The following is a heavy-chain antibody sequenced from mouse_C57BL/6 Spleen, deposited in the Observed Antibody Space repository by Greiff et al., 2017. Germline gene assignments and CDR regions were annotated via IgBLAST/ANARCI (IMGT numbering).Heavy chain of an antibody. Sequence: QVQLQQPGAELVRPGTSVKLSCKASGYTFTSYWMHWVKQRPGQGLEWIGVIDPSDSYTNYNQKFKGKATMTVDTSSSTAYMQLSSLTSEDSAVDDCARSGSSGPAWFAYWGQGTLVTVSA. CDR2: IDPSDSYT. CDR3: ARSGSSGPAWFAY. J-gene: IGHJ3*01. D-gene: IGHD3-2*02. CDR1: GYTFTSYW. V-gene: IGHV1-59*01.